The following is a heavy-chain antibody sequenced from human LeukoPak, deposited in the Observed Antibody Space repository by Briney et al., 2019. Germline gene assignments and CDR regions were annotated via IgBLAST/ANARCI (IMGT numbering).Heavy chain of an antibody. J-gene: IGHJ4*02. CDR3: ARGLYLEHCSSTSCYEDY. Sequence: SETLSLTCAVYGGSFSGYYWSWIRQPPGKGLEWIGEINHSGSTNYNPSLKSRVTISVDTSKNQFSLKLSSATAADTAVYYCARGLYLEHCSSTSCYEDYWGQGTLVTVSS. CDR2: INHSGST. V-gene: IGHV4-34*01. D-gene: IGHD2-2*01. CDR1: GGSFSGYY.